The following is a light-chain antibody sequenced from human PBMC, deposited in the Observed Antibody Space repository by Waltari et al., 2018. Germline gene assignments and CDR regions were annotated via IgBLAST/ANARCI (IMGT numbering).Light chain of an antibody. J-gene: IGLJ2*01. CDR3: SSYAGHRSSPYVV. V-gene: IGLV2-23*02. Sequence: QSALTQPASVSGSPGQSITISCTGTSHDIGGNKLAPWYQQHPGKAPKLLIYEVIKRPSGVSVRFSGSKSGNTASLTISGLQPEDESVYYCSSYAGHRSSPYVVFGGGTRLTVL. CDR1: SHDIGGNKL. CDR2: EVI.